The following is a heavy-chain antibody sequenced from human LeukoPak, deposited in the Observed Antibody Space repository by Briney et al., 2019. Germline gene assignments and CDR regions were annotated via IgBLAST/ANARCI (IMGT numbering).Heavy chain of an antibody. D-gene: IGHD2-21*01. CDR2: IYHSGST. J-gene: IGHJ4*02. CDR3: ARDDRHIFDY. Sequence: SETLSLTCAVSGGSISSGGYSWSWIRQPPGKGLEWIGYIYHSGSTYYNPSLKSRVTISVDRSKNQFSLKLSSVTAADTAVYYWARDDRHIFDYWGQGTLVTVSS. V-gene: IGHV4-30-2*01. CDR1: GGSISSGGYS.